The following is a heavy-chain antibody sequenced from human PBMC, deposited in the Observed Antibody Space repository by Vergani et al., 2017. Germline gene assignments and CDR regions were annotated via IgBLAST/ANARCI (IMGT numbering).Heavy chain of an antibody. CDR3: ARDVHDYWFDP. D-gene: IGHD4/OR15-4a*01. CDR1: GYTFTSYY. Sequence: QVQLVQSGSELKKPGASVRVSCKASGYTFTSYYMHWVRQAPGQGLEWMGIINPSGGSTSYAQKFQGRVTMTRDTSTSTVYMELSSLRSEDTAVYYCARDVHDYWFDPWGQGTLVTVSS. J-gene: IGHJ5*02. V-gene: IGHV1-46*01. CDR2: INPSGGST.